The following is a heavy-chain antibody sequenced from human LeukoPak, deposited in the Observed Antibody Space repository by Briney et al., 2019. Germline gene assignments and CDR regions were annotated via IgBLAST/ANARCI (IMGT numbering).Heavy chain of an antibody. CDR1: GGSISSYY. CDR2: IFTSGST. Sequence: PSETLSLTCTASGGSISSYYWSWIRQAAGAGLEWIGRIFTSGSTIYNPSLTSRVTMSVDMSKNQFSLKLSSVTAADTAVYYCASGGDWNPFDYWGQGILVTVSS. D-gene: IGHD1-1*01. J-gene: IGHJ4*02. CDR3: ASGGDWNPFDY. V-gene: IGHV4-4*07.